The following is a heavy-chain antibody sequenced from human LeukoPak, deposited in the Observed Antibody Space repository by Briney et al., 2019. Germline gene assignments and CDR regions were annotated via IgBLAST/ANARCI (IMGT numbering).Heavy chain of an antibody. Sequence: ASVKVSCKASGYTFTSYDINWVRQAPGQGLEWMGWMNPNSGNTGYAQKFQGRVTMTRNTSISTAYMELSSLRSEDTAVYYCARAYGSGSYQGPFDYWGQGTLVTVSS. D-gene: IGHD3-10*01. J-gene: IGHJ4*02. CDR3: ARAYGSGSYQGPFDY. CDR1: GYTFTSYD. CDR2: MNPNSGNT. V-gene: IGHV1-8*01.